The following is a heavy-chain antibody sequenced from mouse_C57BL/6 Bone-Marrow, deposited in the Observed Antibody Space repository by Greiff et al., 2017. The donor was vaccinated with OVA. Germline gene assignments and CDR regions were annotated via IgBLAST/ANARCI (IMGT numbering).Heavy chain of an antibody. Sequence: EVQLQESGAELVRPGASVKLSCTASGFTFNDYYMHWVKQRPGQGLEWIGGIDPEDGDTDYDPKFQGKATLTAEQSSNTAYMQLSSLTSEDTAVYYCTTGDDWFAYWGQGTLVTVSA. CDR1: GFTFNDYY. CDR2: IDPEDGDT. J-gene: IGHJ3*01. CDR3: TTGDDWFAY. V-gene: IGHV14-1*01.